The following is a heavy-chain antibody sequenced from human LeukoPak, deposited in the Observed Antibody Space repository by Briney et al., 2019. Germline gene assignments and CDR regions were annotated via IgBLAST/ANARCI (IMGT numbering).Heavy chain of an antibody. CDR1: GGTFSSYA. J-gene: IGHJ6*03. Sequence: GASVTVSCKASGGTFSSYAISWVRQAPGQGLEWMGGIIPIFGTANYAQKFQGRVTITTDESTSTAYMELSSLRSEDTAVYYCARGHYDFHPSGYYYYYMDVWGKGTTVTVSS. CDR2: IIPIFGTA. D-gene: IGHD3-3*01. CDR3: ARGHYDFHPSGYYYYYMDV. V-gene: IGHV1-69*05.